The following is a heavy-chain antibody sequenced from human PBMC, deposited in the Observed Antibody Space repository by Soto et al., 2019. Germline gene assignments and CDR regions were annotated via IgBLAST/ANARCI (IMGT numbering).Heavy chain of an antibody. Sequence: SETLSLTCTVSAGSIRSSSYYWGGIRQPPGKGLEWIGSIYYSGSTYYNPSLKSRVTISVDTSKNQFSLKLSSVTAADTAVYYCARPGMVYANNWFDPWGQGTLVTVSS. CDR3: ARPGMVYANNWFDP. CDR1: AGSIRSSSYY. V-gene: IGHV4-39*01. D-gene: IGHD2-8*01. J-gene: IGHJ5*02. CDR2: IYYSGST.